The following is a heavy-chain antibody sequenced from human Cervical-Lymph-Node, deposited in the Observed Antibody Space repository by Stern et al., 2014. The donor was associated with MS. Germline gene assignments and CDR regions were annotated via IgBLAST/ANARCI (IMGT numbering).Heavy chain of an antibody. CDR3: ATERGNNYGFGH. Sequence: VQLVESGAEVKKPGSSVKVSCTTSGGTFSSYVISWVRQAPGQGLEWMGGISSIFDKTNYAQKFRGRVTITADESTSTAYMELSSLRSDDTAIYYCATERGNNYGFGHWGQGTLVTVSS. D-gene: IGHD5-18*01. CDR1: GGTFSSYV. J-gene: IGHJ4*02. V-gene: IGHV1-69*01. CDR2: ISSIFDKT.